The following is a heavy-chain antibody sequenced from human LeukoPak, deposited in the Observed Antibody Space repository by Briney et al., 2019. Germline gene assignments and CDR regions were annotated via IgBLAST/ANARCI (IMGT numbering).Heavy chain of an antibody. J-gene: IGHJ4*02. Sequence: PGGSLRLSCAASGFTFSSYAMSWVRQAPGKGLEWVSAISGSGGSTYYADSVKGRFTISRDNSKNTLYLQMNSLRAEDTALYYCARAVFSGSYYTHFDYWGQGTLVTVSS. V-gene: IGHV3-23*01. D-gene: IGHD1-26*01. CDR1: GFTFSSYA. CDR3: ARAVFSGSYYTHFDY. CDR2: ISGSGGST.